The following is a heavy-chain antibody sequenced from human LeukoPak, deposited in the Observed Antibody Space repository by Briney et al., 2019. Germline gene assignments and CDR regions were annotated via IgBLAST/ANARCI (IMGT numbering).Heavy chain of an antibody. J-gene: IGHJ4*02. Sequence: PGGSLRLSCAASGFTFSSYAMSSVRQAPGRGLGWVSAISGSGGSTYYADSVKGRFTISRDNSKNTLYLQMNSLRAEDTAVYYCAKEEYYDFWSGDDYWGQGTLVTVSS. CDR1: GFTFSSYA. CDR2: ISGSGGST. V-gene: IGHV3-23*01. CDR3: AKEEYYDFWSGDDY. D-gene: IGHD3-3*01.